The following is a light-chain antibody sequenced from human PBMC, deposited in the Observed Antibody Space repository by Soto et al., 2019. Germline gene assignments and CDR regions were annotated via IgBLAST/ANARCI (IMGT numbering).Light chain of an antibody. CDR1: HSINSY. Sequence: EIVLTQSPATLSLSAGERVTLSCRASHSINSYLAWYQQKPGQAPRLLIYGTSTRATGIPARFSGSGSGTEFTLTISSLQSEDFAVYYCQQYNNWPRTFGQGTKVDIK. CDR3: QQYNNWPRT. CDR2: GTS. J-gene: IGKJ1*01. V-gene: IGKV3-15*01.